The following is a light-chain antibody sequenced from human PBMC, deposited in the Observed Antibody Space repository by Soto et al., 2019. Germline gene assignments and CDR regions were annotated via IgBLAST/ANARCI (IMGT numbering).Light chain of an antibody. V-gene: IGKV3-20*01. CDR1: QSVGRNY. CDR3: QQYGTSPWA. CDR2: AAS. Sequence: EIVLTQFPGTLSLSPGERATLSCRASQSVGRNYVAWYQQKPGQAPRVIIYAASNRASGIPDRFSGSGSGLDFTLTISRLEPEDFAVYYCQQYGTSPWAFGQGTKVEIK. J-gene: IGKJ1*01.